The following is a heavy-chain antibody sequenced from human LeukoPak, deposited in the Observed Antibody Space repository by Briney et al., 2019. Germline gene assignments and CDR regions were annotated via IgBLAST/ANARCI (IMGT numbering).Heavy chain of an antibody. CDR1: GFSFSSNW. D-gene: IGHD3-16*01. J-gene: IGHJ4*02. CDR3: ARNYD. CDR2: IKEDGSEK. V-gene: IGHV3-7*04. Sequence: PGGSLRLPCAASGFSFSSNWMSWVRQAPGKGLEWVANIKEDGSEKFYVDSVKGRFTISRDNAKNSVYLQMNSLRVEGTAVYYCARNYDWGQGTLVTVSS.